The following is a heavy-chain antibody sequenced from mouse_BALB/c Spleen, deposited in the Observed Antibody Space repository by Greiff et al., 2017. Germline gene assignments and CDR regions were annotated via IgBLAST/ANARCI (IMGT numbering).Heavy chain of an antibody. V-gene: IGHV5-17*02. Sequence: EVHLVESGGGLVQPGGSRKLSCAASGFTFSSFGMHWVRQAPEKGLEWVAYISSGSSTIYYADTVKGRFTISRDNPKNTLFLQMTSLMSEDTAMYYCAGGWFAYWGQGTLVTVSA. J-gene: IGHJ3*01. CDR1: GFTFSSFG. CDR3: AGGWFAY. D-gene: IGHD1-1*02. CDR2: ISSGSSTI.